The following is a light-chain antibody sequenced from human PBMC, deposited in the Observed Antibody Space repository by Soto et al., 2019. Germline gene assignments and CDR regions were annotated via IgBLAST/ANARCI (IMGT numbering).Light chain of an antibody. Sequence: ESVLAQSPATLSLSPGERATLSCRASQSVSTYLAWYQQKPGQAPRLLIYDASKRATGIPARFSGSGSGTDFPLTISSLEPEDFAVYYCQHRGNWPISFGQGTRLEIK. CDR3: QHRGNWPIS. CDR2: DAS. V-gene: IGKV3-11*01. CDR1: QSVSTY. J-gene: IGKJ5*01.